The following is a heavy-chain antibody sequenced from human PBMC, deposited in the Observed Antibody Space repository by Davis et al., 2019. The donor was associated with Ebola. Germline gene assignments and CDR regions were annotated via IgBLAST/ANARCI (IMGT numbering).Heavy chain of an antibody. CDR2: INPSGGST. CDR1: GYTFTSYY. Sequence: AASVKVSCKASGYTFTSYYMHWVRQAPGQGLEWMGIINPSGGSTSYAQKLQGRVTMTTDTSTSTAYMELRSLRSDDTAVYYCARDLFGSSWSYYYYGMDVWGQGTTVTVSS. V-gene: IGHV1-46*01. CDR3: ARDLFGSSWSYYYYGMDV. J-gene: IGHJ6*02. D-gene: IGHD6-13*01.